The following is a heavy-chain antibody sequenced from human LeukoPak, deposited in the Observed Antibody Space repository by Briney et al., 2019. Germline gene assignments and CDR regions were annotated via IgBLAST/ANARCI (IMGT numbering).Heavy chain of an antibody. CDR1: GDSVSSNGAT. V-gene: IGHV6-1*01. Sequence: PSQTLSLTCAISGDSVSSNGATWIWIRQSPSRGLEWLGRTYYRSKWYYDYGISVKSRITINPDTSKNQFSLDLNSVTPEDTAVYYCARAPHGSGCDYWSQGTLVTVSS. J-gene: IGHJ4*02. D-gene: IGHD6-19*01. CDR2: TYYRSKWYY. CDR3: ARAPHGSGCDY.